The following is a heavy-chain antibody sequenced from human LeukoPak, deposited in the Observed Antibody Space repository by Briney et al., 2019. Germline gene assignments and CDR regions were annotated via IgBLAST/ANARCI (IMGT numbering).Heavy chain of an antibody. J-gene: IGHJ5*02. CDR1: GYTFTGYY. CDR2: INPNNGGT. V-gene: IGHV1-2*02. Sequence: ASVKVSCKASGYTFTGYYMHWVRQAPGQGLEWMGWINPNNGGTNYAQKFQGRVTMTRDTSISTAYMELSRLRSDDTAVYYCARDSAVAGTSGFDPWGQGTLVTVSS. D-gene: IGHD6-19*01. CDR3: ARDSAVAGTSGFDP.